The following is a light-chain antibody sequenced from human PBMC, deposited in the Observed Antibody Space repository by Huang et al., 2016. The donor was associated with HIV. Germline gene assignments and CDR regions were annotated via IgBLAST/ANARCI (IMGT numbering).Light chain of an antibody. CDR2: DTS. CDR1: QSVSSY. Sequence: ELVLTQSPATLSLSPGQRATLSCRASQSVSSYLAWYQQKPGQALRRIIYDTSKRATGVPARFSGSWSGTDFTLIINRLEPEDFAVYYCQQHSNWPLLGQGTKLEI. CDR3: QQHSNWPL. J-gene: IGKJ2*01. V-gene: IGKV3-11*01.